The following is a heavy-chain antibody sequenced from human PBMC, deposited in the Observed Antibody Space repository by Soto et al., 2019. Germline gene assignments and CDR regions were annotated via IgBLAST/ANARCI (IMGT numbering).Heavy chain of an antibody. V-gene: IGHV4-59*01. CDR3: ARVTGSSIATLDY. CDR1: GGSISSYY. D-gene: IGHD6-6*01. Sequence: SETLSLTCTVSGGSISSYYWSWIRQPPGKGLEWIGYIYYSGSTNYNPSLKSRVTISVDTSKNQFSLKLSSVTAADTAVYYCARVTGSSIATLDYWGQGTLVTVSS. J-gene: IGHJ4*02. CDR2: IYYSGST.